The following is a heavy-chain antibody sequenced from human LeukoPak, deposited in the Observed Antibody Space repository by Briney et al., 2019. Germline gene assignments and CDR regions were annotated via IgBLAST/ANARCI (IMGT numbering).Heavy chain of an antibody. J-gene: IGHJ4*02. CDR2: IDPDGNT. CDR3: ARDAGGAWPFDY. V-gene: IGHV3-74*01. CDR1: GFTLSNSW. Sequence: GGSLRLSCAASGFTLSNSWMHWVRQAPGKGLVWVSRIDPDGNTYYADSVKGRFTISRDNSKNTLYLQMNSLRAEDTAVYYCARDAGGAWPFDYWGQGTRVIVSS. D-gene: IGHD4-17*01.